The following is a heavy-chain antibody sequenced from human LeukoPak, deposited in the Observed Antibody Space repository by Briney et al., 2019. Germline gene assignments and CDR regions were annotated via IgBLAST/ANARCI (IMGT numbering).Heavy chain of an antibody. Sequence: GGSLRLSCAGSGFTVRSNYMSWVRQAPGKGLEWVSVIYSGGSTYYADSVKGRFTISRDNSKNTLYLQMNSLRAEDTAVYYCARAKGDYSLYYYYGMDVWGQGTTVTVSS. V-gene: IGHV3-66*01. J-gene: IGHJ6*02. CDR3: ARAKGDYSLYYYYGMDV. D-gene: IGHD4-17*01. CDR2: IYSGGST. CDR1: GFTVRSNY.